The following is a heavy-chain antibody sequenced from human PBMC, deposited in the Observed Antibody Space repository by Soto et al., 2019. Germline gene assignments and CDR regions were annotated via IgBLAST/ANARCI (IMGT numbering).Heavy chain of an antibody. CDR3: AKLGPYSSNWLINY. D-gene: IGHD6-13*01. V-gene: IGHV3-23*01. Sequence: LRVSYRASGCKFVGHAVRWVIKKQGKGLEWVSTINTSGGSTSYADSVKGRFTISRDNSKNTLYLHMNSLRAEDTAVYYCAKLGPYSSNWLINYWGQGTLVTVSS. CDR2: INTSGGST. CDR1: GCKFVGHA. J-gene: IGHJ4*02.